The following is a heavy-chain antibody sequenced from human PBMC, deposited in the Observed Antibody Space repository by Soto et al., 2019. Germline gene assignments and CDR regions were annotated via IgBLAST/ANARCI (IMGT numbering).Heavy chain of an antibody. CDR2: LSGSSLNT. J-gene: IGHJ6*02. CDR3: TTQFFLSSRKPPEDV. Sequence: XGSLLLSCDAPGFTFVKYAMTGVRQGPGRGLEWVSALSGSSLNTYYADSVKGRFTISRDNSKNTMYLEMNSLRVDDTAVYYCTTQFFLSSRKPPEDVWGQGTPVTVSS. V-gene: IGHV3-23*01. CDR1: GFTFVKYA.